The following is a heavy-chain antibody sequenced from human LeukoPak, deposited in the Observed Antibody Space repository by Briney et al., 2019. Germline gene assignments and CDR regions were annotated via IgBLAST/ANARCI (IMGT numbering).Heavy chain of an antibody. CDR3: ARGAVVTKRYYYYGMNV. V-gene: IGHV1-18*01. J-gene: IGHJ6*02. D-gene: IGHD5-18*01. Sequence: ASVKVSCKASGYTFTSYGISWVRQAPGQGLEWMGWISAYNGDTNYAQKLQGRVTMTTDTSTSTAYMELRSLRSDDTAVYYCARGAVVTKRYYYYGMNVWGQGTTVTVSS. CDR1: GYTFTSYG. CDR2: ISAYNGDT.